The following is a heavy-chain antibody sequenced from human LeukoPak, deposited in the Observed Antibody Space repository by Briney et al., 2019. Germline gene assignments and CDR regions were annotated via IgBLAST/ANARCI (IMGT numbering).Heavy chain of an antibody. J-gene: IGHJ5*02. Sequence: ASETLSLTCSVSGGSISSYYWCWIRQPPGKGLEWIGYIHYSGTTNYNPSLRGRVTISVDTSKNQFSLKLSSVTAADTAVYYCARLATTSGLYYWFDPWGQGTLVTVSS. V-gene: IGHV4-59*08. CDR1: GGSISSYY. D-gene: IGHD6-19*01. CDR3: ARLATTSGLYYWFDP. CDR2: IHYSGTT.